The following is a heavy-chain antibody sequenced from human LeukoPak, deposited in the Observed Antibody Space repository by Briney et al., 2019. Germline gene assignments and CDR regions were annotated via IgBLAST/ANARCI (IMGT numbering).Heavy chain of an antibody. D-gene: IGHD3-10*01. V-gene: IGHV3-23*01. Sequence: GGSLRLSCSASGFTFSTCAMSWVRQAPGRGLEWVSGASGSGETTYYVDSVKGRFTISRDNSKNALFLQMSGLTVEDPAVYYCAKDTYFYGSATYSSDFWGPGTLVTVSS. J-gene: IGHJ4*01. CDR3: AKDTYFYGSATYSSDF. CDR2: ASGSGETT. CDR1: GFTFSTCA.